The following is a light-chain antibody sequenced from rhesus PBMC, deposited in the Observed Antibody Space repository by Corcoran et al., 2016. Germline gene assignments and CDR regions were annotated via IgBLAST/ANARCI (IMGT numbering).Light chain of an antibody. CDR1: QSVSSS. Sequence: EIVLTQSPATLSLSPGERATLSCRASQSVSSSLAWYQQKPEQAPRLLYYGASSRATGNPARFRGSGAGTDLTLTISSLEPEDFAVYYCQQYSNWPLTFGGGTKVEIK. CDR3: QQYSNWPLT. J-gene: IGKJ4*01. V-gene: IGKV3-42*03. CDR2: GAS.